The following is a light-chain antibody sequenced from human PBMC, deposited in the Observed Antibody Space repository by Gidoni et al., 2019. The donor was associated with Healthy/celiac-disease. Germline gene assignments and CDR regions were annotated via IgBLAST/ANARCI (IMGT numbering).Light chain of an antibody. CDR1: QSVSSSY. V-gene: IGKV3-20*01. CDR3: QQYGSSPWT. CDR2: GAS. Sequence: EIVLTQSPGTLSLSPWERATLSCMDSQSVSSSYLAWYQQKPGQTPMLLINGASSRATDFTLTIIRLEPEDFAVYYCQQYGSSPWTFGQGTKVEIK. J-gene: IGKJ1*01.